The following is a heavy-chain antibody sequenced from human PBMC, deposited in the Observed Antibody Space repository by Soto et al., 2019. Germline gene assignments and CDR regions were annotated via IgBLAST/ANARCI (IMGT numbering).Heavy chain of an antibody. J-gene: IGHJ6*02. CDR2: IYYSGST. D-gene: IGHD7-27*01. CDR1: GGSISSYY. CDR3: ARVAGDEIYYYGMDV. Sequence: PSETLSLTCTVSGGSISSYYWSWIRQPPGKGLEWIGYIYYSGSTNYNPSLKSRVTISVDTSKNQFSLKLSSVTAADTAVYYCARVAGDEIYYYGMDVWGQGTTVTVSS. V-gene: IGHV4-59*01.